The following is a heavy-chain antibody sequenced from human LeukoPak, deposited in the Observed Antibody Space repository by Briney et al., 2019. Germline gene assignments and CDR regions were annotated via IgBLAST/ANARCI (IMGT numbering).Heavy chain of an antibody. V-gene: IGHV3-30*18. D-gene: IGHD3-9*01. CDR1: GFTFSSYG. J-gene: IGHJ4*02. CDR3: AKSEYDDILTGLFDY. CDR2: ISYDGSNK. Sequence: GSLRLSCAASGFTFSSYGMHWVRQAPGKGLEWVAVISYDGSNKYYADSVKGRFTISRDNSKNTLYLQMNSLRAEDTAVYYCAKSEYDDILTGLFDYWGQGTLVTVSS.